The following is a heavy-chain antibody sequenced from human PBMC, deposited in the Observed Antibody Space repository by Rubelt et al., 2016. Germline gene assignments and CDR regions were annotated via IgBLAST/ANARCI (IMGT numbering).Heavy chain of an antibody. D-gene: IGHD4-23*01. J-gene: IGHJ3*02. CDR3: AREVRYGGAFDI. Sequence: QLQLQESGPGLVKPSETLSLTCGVDGGSFSGYYWSWIRQPPGKGLEWIGEINHSGSTNYNPPLKGRATISVDTSKNQCSLKLSSVTAADTAVYYCAREVRYGGAFDIWGQGTMVTVSS. V-gene: IGHV4-34*09. CDR1: GGSFSGYY. CDR2: INHSGST.